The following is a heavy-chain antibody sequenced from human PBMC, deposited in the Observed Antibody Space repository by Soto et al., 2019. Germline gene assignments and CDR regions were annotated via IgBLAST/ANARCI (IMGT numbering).Heavy chain of an antibody. V-gene: IGHV4-34*01. D-gene: IGHD3-16*01. Sequence: ETLSLTCAVYGGSFSGYYWSWIRQPPGKGLEWIGEINHSGSTNYNPSLKSRVTISVDTSKNQFSLKLSSVTAADTAVYYCGRGWDYYYYYGMDVWGQGTTVTVSS. CDR1: GGSFSGYY. J-gene: IGHJ6*02. CDR2: INHSGST. CDR3: GRGWDYYYYYGMDV.